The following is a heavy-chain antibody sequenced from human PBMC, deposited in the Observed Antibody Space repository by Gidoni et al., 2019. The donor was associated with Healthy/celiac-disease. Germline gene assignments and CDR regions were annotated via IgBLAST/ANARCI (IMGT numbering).Heavy chain of an antibody. J-gene: IGHJ6*02. D-gene: IGHD3-3*01. CDR2: IIPIFGTA. V-gene: IGHV1-69*06. CDR1: GGTFSSYA. Sequence: QVQLVQSGAEVKKPGSSVKVSCKAYGGTFSSYAISWVRQAPGQGLEWMGGIIPIFGTANYAQKFQGRVTITADKSTSTAYMELSSLRSEDTAVYYCARDNSGDFWSGYGVVRPLYYYGMDVWGQGTTVTVSS. CDR3: ARDNSGDFWSGYGVVRPLYYYGMDV.